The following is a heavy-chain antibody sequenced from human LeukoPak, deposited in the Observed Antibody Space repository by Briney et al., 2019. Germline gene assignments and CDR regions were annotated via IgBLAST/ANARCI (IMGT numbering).Heavy chain of an antibody. D-gene: IGHD3-22*01. V-gene: IGHV3-48*04. J-gene: IGHJ4*02. CDR2: ISSSASTI. CDR3: ARYNYDSSGYHFDY. CDR1: GFTFSSYG. Sequence: GRSLRLSCAASGFTFSSYGMHWVRQAPGKGLEWVPYISSSASTIYYADSVKGRFTISRDNAKNSLYLQMNSLRAEDTAVYYCARYNYDSSGYHFDYWGQGTLVTVSS.